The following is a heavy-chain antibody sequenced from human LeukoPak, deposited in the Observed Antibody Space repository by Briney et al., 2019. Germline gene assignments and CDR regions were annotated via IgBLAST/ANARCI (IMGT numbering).Heavy chain of an antibody. CDR3: AKSDSPYSSSWYPWGY. CDR2: ISGSGGST. J-gene: IGHJ4*02. D-gene: IGHD6-13*01. CDR1: GFTFSSYA. Sequence: PGGSLRLSCAASGFTFSSYAMSWVRQAPGKGLEWVSAISGSGGSTYYADSVKGRLTISRDNSKNTLYLQMNSLRAEDTAVYYCAKSDSPYSSSWYPWGYWGQGTLVTVSS. V-gene: IGHV3-23*01.